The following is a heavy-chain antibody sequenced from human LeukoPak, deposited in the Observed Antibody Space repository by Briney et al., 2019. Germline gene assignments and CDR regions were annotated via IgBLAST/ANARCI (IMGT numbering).Heavy chain of an antibody. CDR3: ARNEVVVPAATPRYYYYYGMDV. CDR1: GGTFSSYA. D-gene: IGHD2-2*02. Sequence: SVRVSCKASGGTFSSYAISWVRQAPGQGLEWMGGIIPIFGTANYAQKFQGRVTITADESTSTAYMELSSLRSEGTAVYYCARNEVVVPAATPRYYYYYGMDVWGQGTT. J-gene: IGHJ6*02. CDR2: IIPIFGTA. V-gene: IGHV1-69*01.